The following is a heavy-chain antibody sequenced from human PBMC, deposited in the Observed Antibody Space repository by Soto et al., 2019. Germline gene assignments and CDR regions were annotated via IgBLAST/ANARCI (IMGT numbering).Heavy chain of an antibody. Sequence: EVQLVESGGGLVQPGGSLRLSCAASGFTFSSYWMLWVRQAPGKGLVWVSRINSDGSTTSYADSVKGRFTISRDNAKNTLYLQTNGLGAEDTAVYYCARVNPGYRDVNYWGQGTRVTVSS. CDR2: INSDGSTT. D-gene: IGHD5-18*01. CDR1: GFTFSSYW. CDR3: ARVNPGYRDVNY. V-gene: IGHV3-74*01. J-gene: IGHJ4*02.